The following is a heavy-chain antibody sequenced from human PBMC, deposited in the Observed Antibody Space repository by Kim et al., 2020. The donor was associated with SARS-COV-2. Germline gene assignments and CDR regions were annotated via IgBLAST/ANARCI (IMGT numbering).Heavy chain of an antibody. D-gene: IGHD1-1*01. CDR1: GVSVTTYW. J-gene: IGHJ4*02. V-gene: IGHV3-74*01. Sequence: GGSLRLSCTASGVSVTTYWMHWVRQVPGKGLQWVSRLNNGGTSSTYADFVKGRFAISRDNLKATLYLRMTSLRAEDTAVYFCARGGVTGSLLDYWRRG. CDR2: LNNGGTSS. CDR3: ARGGVTGSLLDY.